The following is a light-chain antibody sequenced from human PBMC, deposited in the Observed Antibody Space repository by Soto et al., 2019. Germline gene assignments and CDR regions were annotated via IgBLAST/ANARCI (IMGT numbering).Light chain of an antibody. V-gene: IGKV3-20*01. CDR1: QSVSSRY. J-gene: IGKJ4*01. Sequence: EIVLTQSPGTLSLSPGERATLSCRASQSVSSRYLAWYQPRPGQAPRLLIYCASSRATGIPDRFSGTASGTDLTLAVSRLEPEDFAVYSCQQWITFGGGDKVEISFGGGTKVEIK. CDR3: QQWITFGGGDKVEIS. CDR2: CAS.